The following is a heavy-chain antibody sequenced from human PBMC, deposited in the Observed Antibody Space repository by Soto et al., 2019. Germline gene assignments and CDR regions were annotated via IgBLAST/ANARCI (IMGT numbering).Heavy chain of an antibody. CDR3: AITATSFNGVWGPFAM. Sequence: EVQLFESGGGGVQPGGSLRLSCAASGFTFSDYAMSWVRQTPGKGLQWVSGVGGSDDAKHYADSVMGRFIVSRDNSKNTLYMPVNDLRADDTAIYHCAITATSFNGVWGPFAMWGQGPAVTVSS. CDR1: GFTFSDYA. D-gene: IGHD2-8*01. V-gene: IGHV3-23*01. J-gene: IGHJ3*02. CDR2: VGGSDDAK.